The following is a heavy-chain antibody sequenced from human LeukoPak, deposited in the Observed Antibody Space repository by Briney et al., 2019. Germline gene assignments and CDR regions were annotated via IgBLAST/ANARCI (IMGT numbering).Heavy chain of an antibody. Sequence: SETLSPTCTVSGGSIISSSDYWGWIRQPPGKGLEWIAAIYYTGSTYYNPSLRSRVTISVDTSKNQFSLRLTSVTAADTAVYYCTRRTGSRSNWGQGTLVTVDS. CDR2: IYYTGST. J-gene: IGHJ4*02. V-gene: IGHV4-39*01. CDR1: GGSIISSSDY. D-gene: IGHD1-26*01. CDR3: TRRTGSRSN.